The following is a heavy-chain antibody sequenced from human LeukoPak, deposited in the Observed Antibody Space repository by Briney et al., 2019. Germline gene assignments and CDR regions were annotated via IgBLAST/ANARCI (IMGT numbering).Heavy chain of an antibody. D-gene: IGHD3-10*01. V-gene: IGHV1-2*02. CDR1: GYTFTGYY. Sequence: PQASVKVSCKASGYTFTGYYMHWVRQAPGQGLEWMGWIAPNSGGTNYAPKFQGRVTMTRDTSISTAYMELSRLRSDDTAVYFCARDGYYYGSGTYYNPPSGQFYYYMDVWGKGTTVTISS. CDR2: IAPNSGGT. CDR3: ARDGYYYGSGTYYNPPSGQFYYYMDV. J-gene: IGHJ6*03.